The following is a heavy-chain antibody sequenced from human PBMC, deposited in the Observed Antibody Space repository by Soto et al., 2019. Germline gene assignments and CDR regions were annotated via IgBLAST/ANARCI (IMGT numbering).Heavy chain of an antibody. Sequence: QVQLVQSGAEVKKPGASVKVSCKASGYTFTSYGISWVRQAPGQGLEWMGWISAYNGNTNYAQKLQGRVTMTTDTSTSTAYMELRSLRSDDTAVYYCARDLYAYYYDSSGSWLFYWGQGTLVTVSS. J-gene: IGHJ4*02. D-gene: IGHD3-22*01. CDR3: ARDLYAYYYDSSGSWLFY. CDR2: ISAYNGNT. V-gene: IGHV1-18*01. CDR1: GYTFTSYG.